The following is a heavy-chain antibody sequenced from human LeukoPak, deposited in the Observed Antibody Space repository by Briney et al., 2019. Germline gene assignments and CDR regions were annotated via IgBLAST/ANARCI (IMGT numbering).Heavy chain of an antibody. CDR3: ARAEYGGSAFDI. CDR2: IIPIFGTA. V-gene: IGHV1-69*05. D-gene: IGHD4-23*01. J-gene: IGHJ3*02. CDR1: GYTFTSYA. Sequence: SVTVSCTSSGYTFTSYAINWVRQAPGQRLEWMGGIIPIFGTANYAQKFQGRVTITTDESTSTAYMELSSLSFEDTAVYYCARAEYGGSAFDIWGQGTMVTVSS.